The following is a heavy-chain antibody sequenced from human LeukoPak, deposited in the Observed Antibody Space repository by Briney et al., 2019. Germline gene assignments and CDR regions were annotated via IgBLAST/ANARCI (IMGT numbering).Heavy chain of an antibody. Sequence: GGSLRLSCAVSGISLSNYGMSWVRQAPGKGLEWVAGISGSGGGTNYADSVKGRFTISRDNSKNTLYLQMNSLRAEDTAVYFCAKRGVVIRVILVGFHKEAYYFDSWGQGALVTVSS. CDR2: ISGSGGGT. V-gene: IGHV3-23*01. J-gene: IGHJ4*02. CDR1: GISLSNYG. CDR3: AKRGVVIRVILVGFHKEAYYFDS. D-gene: IGHD3-22*01.